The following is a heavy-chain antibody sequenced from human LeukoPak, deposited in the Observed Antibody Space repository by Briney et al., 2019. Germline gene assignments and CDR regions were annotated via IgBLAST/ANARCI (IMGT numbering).Heavy chain of an antibody. D-gene: IGHD5-12*01. CDR1: GGTFSSYA. CDR3: ARGYSGYDFNWFDP. J-gene: IGHJ5*02. CDR2: IIPVLGIA. Sequence: SVKVSCKASGGTFSSYAISWVRQAPGQGLEWMGRIIPVLGIANYAQKFQGRVTITADKSTSTAYMELSSLRSEDTAVYYCARGYSGYDFNWFDPWGQGTLVTVSS. V-gene: IGHV1-69*04.